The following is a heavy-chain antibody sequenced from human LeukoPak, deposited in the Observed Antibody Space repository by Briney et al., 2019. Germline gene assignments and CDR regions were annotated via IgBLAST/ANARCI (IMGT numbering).Heavy chain of an antibody. CDR1: GFTFSSYW. J-gene: IGHJ6*02. Sequence: GGSLRLSCAASGFTFSSYWMSWVRQAPGKGLEWVANIKQDGSEKYYVDSVKGRFTISRDNAKNSLYLQMNSPRAEDTAVYYCARDAPGRIFHGYGMDVWGQGTTVTVSS. CDR2: IKQDGSEK. V-gene: IGHV3-7*01. D-gene: IGHD3-9*01. CDR3: ARDAPGRIFHGYGMDV.